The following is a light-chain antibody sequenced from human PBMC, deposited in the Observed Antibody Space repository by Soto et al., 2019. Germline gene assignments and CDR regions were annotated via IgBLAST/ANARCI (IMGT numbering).Light chain of an antibody. J-gene: IGKJ5*01. CDR3: QQSYSTPRT. Sequence: DIQMTQSPSSLSASVGDRVTITCRASQSISSYLNCYQQKPGKAPKVLIYAASSLQSGVPSRFSGSGSGTDFTLTISSLQPEDFATYYCQQSYSTPRTFGQGTRLEI. CDR1: QSISSY. CDR2: AAS. V-gene: IGKV1-39*01.